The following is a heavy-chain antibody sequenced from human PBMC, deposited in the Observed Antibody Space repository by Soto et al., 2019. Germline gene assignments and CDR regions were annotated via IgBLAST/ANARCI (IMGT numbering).Heavy chain of an antibody. CDR1: GGTFRSYA. Sequence: QVQLVQSGAEVKKPGSSVKVSCKASGGTFRSYAISWVRQAPGQGLEWMGGIIPILGTANYAQKFQGRVTINEDESTSTAYMELSSLRSEDTAVYYCASQMRVTGTYEHYYGMDVWCQGTTVNVSS. D-gene: IGHD1-7*01. CDR3: ASQMRVTGTYEHYYGMDV. V-gene: IGHV1-69*11. CDR2: IIPILGTA. J-gene: IGHJ6*02.